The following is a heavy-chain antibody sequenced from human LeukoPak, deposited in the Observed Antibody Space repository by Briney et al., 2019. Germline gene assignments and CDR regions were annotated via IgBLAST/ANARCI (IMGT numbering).Heavy chain of an antibody. Sequence: SETLSLTCAVYGGSFSGDYWSWIRQPPGKGLEWIGEINHSGSTNYNPSLKSRVTISLDTSKNQFSLKLSSVTAADTAVYYCARGANDFWSGYSYYFDYWGQGTLVTVSS. CDR3: ARGANDFWSGYSYYFDY. D-gene: IGHD3-3*01. J-gene: IGHJ4*02. CDR2: INHSGST. V-gene: IGHV4-34*01. CDR1: GGSFSGDY.